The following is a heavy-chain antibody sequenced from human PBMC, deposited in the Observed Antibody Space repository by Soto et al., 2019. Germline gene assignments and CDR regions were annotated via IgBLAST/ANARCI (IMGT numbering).Heavy chain of an antibody. CDR1: GGSFSGHS. D-gene: IGHD3-22*01. J-gene: IGHJ5*01. CDR2: INHSGRV. V-gene: IGHV4-34*01. Sequence: PSETLSLTCAVYGGSFSGHSWTWIRQSPRKGLEWIGDINHSGRVNYSPSLKSRVTISLDTSKNQFSLTLSAVTAADTAMYYCSTRAYDTNGYYRFDPWGQGTVGTVSS. CDR3: STRAYDTNGYYRFDP.